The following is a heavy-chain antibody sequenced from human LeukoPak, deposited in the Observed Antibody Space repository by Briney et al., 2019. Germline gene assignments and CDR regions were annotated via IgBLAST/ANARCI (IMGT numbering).Heavy chain of an antibody. CDR2: IYSGGST. J-gene: IGHJ4*02. CDR1: GFTVSSNF. CDR3: ARLYGTFLEWSPYFDY. V-gene: IGHV3-53*04. Sequence: GGSLLLSCAASGFTVSSNFMSSVRQAPGKGLEKVSVIYSGGSTYYADSVKGRFTISRHNSKNTLYLQMNSLKAEDTAVYYCARLYGTFLEWSPYFDYWGQGTLVTVSS. D-gene: IGHD3-3*02.